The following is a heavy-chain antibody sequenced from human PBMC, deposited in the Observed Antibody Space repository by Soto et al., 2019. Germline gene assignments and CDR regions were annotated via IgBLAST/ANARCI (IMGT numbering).Heavy chain of an antibody. V-gene: IGHV3-74*01. Sequence: EVQLVESEGGLVQPGGSLRLSCAVSGFTFSGYWMHWVRQAPGKGLVWVSRINSDGSTTNYADSVKGRFTISRDNAKDTLYLQMDSLRAEDTAVYYCASAKIGDYFLVYGGQGTLVIVSS. CDR3: ASAKIGDYFLVY. J-gene: IGHJ4*02. CDR2: INSDGSTT. CDR1: GFTFSGYW. D-gene: IGHD4-17*01.